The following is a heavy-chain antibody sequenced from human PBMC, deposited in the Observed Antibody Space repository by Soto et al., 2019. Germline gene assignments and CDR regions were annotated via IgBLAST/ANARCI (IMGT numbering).Heavy chain of an antibody. Sequence: SDTLCLPCTASDGSLRGYYWRLIRQPPGKGLEWIGYIYYSGSTNYNPSLKSRVTISVDTSKNQFSLKLSSVTAADTAVYYCAREGQDYDILTGARGWFDPWGQGNLVTVSS. D-gene: IGHD3-9*01. V-gene: IGHV4-59*01. J-gene: IGHJ5*02. CDR2: IYYSGST. CDR3: AREGQDYDILTGARGWFDP. CDR1: DGSLRGYY.